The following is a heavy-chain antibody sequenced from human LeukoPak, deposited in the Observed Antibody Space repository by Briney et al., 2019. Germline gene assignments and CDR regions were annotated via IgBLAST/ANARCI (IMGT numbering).Heavy chain of an antibody. J-gene: IGHJ3*02. Sequence: ASETLSLTCAVSGYSISSGYYWGWIRQPPGKGLEWIGSIYHSGSTYYNPSLKSRVTISVDTSKNQFSLKLSSVTAADTAVYYCASLTGDGYSPQDSFDIWGQGTMVTVSS. V-gene: IGHV4-38-2*01. CDR3: ASLTGDGYSPQDSFDI. CDR2: IYHSGST. D-gene: IGHD5-24*01. CDR1: GYSISSGYY.